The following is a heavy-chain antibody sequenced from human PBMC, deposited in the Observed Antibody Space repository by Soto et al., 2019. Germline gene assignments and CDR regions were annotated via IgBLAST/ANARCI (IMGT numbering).Heavy chain of an antibody. CDR1: GGSFSGYY. J-gene: IGHJ6*02. Sequence: PSETLSLTCAVYGGSFSGYYWSWIRQPPGKGLEWIGEINHSGSTSYNPSLKSRVTISVDTSKNQFSLKLSSVTAADTAVYYCARGPKRFLEWLFPGPGSYYYYGMDVWGQGTTVTVSS. D-gene: IGHD3-3*01. V-gene: IGHV4-34*01. CDR3: ARGPKRFLEWLFPGPGSYYYYGMDV. CDR2: INHSGST.